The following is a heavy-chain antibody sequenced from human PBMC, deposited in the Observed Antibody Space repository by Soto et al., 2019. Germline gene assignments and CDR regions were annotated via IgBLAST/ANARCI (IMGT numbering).Heavy chain of an antibody. Sequence: QVQLVQSGAEVKKPGASVKVSCKASGYTFTGYYRHWVRHAPGQGLEWMGWINPNSGGTKYAQKFQGRVTMTRDTSISTAYMALSSLRSDDTDVYYCARVNVVLVASTREYYFDYWGKGNLVTVSS. J-gene: IGHJ4*02. CDR2: INPNSGGT. V-gene: IGHV1-2*02. D-gene: IGHD2-15*01. CDR3: ARVNVVLVASTREYYFDY. CDR1: GYTFTGYY.